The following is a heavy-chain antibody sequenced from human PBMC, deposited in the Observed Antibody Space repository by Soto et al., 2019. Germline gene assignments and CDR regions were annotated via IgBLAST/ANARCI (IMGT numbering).Heavy chain of an antibody. CDR1: GFSFSAYY. Sequence: LRLSCAASGFSFSAYYMSWIRQAPGKGLEWVSYISFNGDVTRYSDSVEGRFTVSRDNAKKSLYLQMNSLRVEDTAVYYCARENGHPGHNYAMDVWGQGTTVTVSS. J-gene: IGHJ6*02. CDR2: ISFNGDVT. CDR3: ARENGHPGHNYAMDV. D-gene: IGHD2-8*01. V-gene: IGHV3-11*01.